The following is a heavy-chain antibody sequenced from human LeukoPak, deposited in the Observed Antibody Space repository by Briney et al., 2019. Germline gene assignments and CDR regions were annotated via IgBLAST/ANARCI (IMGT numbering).Heavy chain of an antibody. D-gene: IGHD1-7*01. J-gene: IGHJ4*02. V-gene: IGHV4-39*01. CDR2: IYYSGST. Sequence: SETLSLTCTVSGGSISGSSYYWGWIRQPPGKGLEWIGSIYYSGSTYYNPSLKSRVTISVDTSKNQFSLKLSSVTAADTAVYYCATTPPTIQGSLGYWGQGTLVTVSS. CDR3: ATTPPTIQGSLGY. CDR1: GGSISGSSYY.